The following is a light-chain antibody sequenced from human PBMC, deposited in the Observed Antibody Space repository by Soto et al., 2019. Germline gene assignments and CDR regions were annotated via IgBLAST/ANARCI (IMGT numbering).Light chain of an antibody. Sequence: EIVRTQSPATLSVSPGERATLSCRASQSVSSNLAWYQQKPGQAPRLHIYGASTRATGIPDRFSGGGSGTDFTLTISRLEPEDFAVYYCQQFSSYPLTFGGGTKVDIK. V-gene: IGKV3D-15*01. J-gene: IGKJ4*01. CDR3: QQFSSYPLT. CDR2: GAS. CDR1: QSVSSN.